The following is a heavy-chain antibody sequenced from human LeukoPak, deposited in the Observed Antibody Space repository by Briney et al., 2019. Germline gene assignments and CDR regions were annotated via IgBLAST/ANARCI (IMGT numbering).Heavy chain of an antibody. CDR2: IXSSSSTI. V-gene: IGHV3-48*01. J-gene: IGHJ4*02. D-gene: IGHD2-2*01. Sequence: IXSSSSTIYYADSVKGRFTISRDNAKNSLYLQMNSLRAEDTAVYYCARDPEDIVVVPAAWEDYWGQGTLVTVSS. CDR3: ARDPEDIVVVPAAWEDY.